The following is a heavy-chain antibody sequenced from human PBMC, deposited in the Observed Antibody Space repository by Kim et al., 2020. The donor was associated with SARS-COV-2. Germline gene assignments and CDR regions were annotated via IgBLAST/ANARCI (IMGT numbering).Heavy chain of an antibody. CDR3: ARDCCWSDAFDI. J-gene: IGHJ3*02. CDR2: INAGNGNT. Sequence: ASVKVSCKASGYTFTSYAMHWVRQAPGQRLEWMGWINAGNGNTKYSQKFQGRVTITRDTSASTAYMELSSLRSEDTAVYYCARDCCWSDAFDIWGQGTMVTVSS. V-gene: IGHV1-3*01. D-gene: IGHD6-13*01. CDR1: GYTFTSYA.